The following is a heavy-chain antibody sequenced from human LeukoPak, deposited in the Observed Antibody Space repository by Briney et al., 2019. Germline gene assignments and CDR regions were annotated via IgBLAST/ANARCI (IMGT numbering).Heavy chain of an antibody. CDR2: ISGSGGST. CDR3: ARDRGYSYGEFDY. D-gene: IGHD5-18*01. J-gene: IGHJ4*02. CDR1: GFTFSSYG. V-gene: IGHV3-23*01. Sequence: GGSLRLSCAASGFTFSSYGMSWVRQAPGKGLEWVSAISGSGGSTYYADSVKGRFTISRDNSKNTLYLQMNSLRAEDTAVYYCARDRGYSYGEFDYWGQGTLVTVSS.